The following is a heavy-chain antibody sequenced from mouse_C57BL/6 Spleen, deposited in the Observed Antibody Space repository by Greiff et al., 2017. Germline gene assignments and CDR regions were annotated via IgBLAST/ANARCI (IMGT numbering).Heavy chain of an antibody. CDR1: GFTFSSYG. V-gene: IGHV5-6*01. J-gene: IGHJ2*01. CDR3: ARQTTDYFDY. Sequence: EVKLVESGGDSVKPGGSLKLSCAASGFTFSSYGMSWVRQTPDKRLEWVATISSGGSYTYYPDSVKGRFTISRDNAKNTLYLQMSSLKSEDTAMYYCARQTTDYFDYWGQGTTLTVSS. D-gene: IGHD1-1*01. CDR2: ISSGGSYT.